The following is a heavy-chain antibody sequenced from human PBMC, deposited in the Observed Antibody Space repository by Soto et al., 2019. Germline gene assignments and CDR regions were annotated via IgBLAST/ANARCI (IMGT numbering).Heavy chain of an antibody. CDR3: ARDYGDYGAFDS. D-gene: IGHD4-17*01. V-gene: IGHV4-31*02. CDR2: IYYSGRT. J-gene: IGHJ4*02. Sequence: WTWIRQPPGKGLEWIGYIYYSGRTYYNPSLESRVTISVDTSKNQFSLKLSSVTAADTAAYYCARDYGDYGAFDSWGQGTLVTVSS.